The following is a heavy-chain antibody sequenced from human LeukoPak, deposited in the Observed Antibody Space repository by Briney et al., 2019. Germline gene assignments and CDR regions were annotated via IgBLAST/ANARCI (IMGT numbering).Heavy chain of an antibody. J-gene: IGHJ4*02. V-gene: IGHV3-73*01. Sequence: GGSLRLSCAASGFDFSGFYMHWVRQASGRGLGWVGRIRSKPSSYTTVYAASVKGRFTISRDDSKNTAYLQMNSLKAEDTAVYYCTRQDCSGGSCSYVDYWGQGTLVTVSS. CDR2: IRSKPSSYTT. CDR1: GFDFSGFY. D-gene: IGHD2-15*01. CDR3: TRQDCSGGSCSYVDY.